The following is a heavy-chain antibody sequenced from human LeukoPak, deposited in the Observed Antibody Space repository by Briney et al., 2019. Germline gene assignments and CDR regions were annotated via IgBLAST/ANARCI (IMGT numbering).Heavy chain of an antibody. CDR1: GYTFTSYG. D-gene: IGHD3-9*01. CDR3: ARAPLTTSSYFDY. CDR2: ISAYNGNT. V-gene: IGHV1-18*01. Sequence: GASVKVSCKASGYTFTSYGISWVRQAPGQGLEWMGWISAYNGNTNYAQKFQGRVTMTRDMSTSTAYMELSSLRSEDTAVYYCARAPLTTSSYFDYWGQGTLVTVSS. J-gene: IGHJ4*02.